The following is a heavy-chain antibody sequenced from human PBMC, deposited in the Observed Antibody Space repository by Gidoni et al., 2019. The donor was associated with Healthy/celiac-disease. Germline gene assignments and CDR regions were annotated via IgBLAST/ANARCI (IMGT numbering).Heavy chain of an antibody. J-gene: IGHJ4*02. CDR1: GFTFSSYA. CDR3: AKDLLLWFGEEGDY. V-gene: IGHV3-23*01. D-gene: IGHD3-10*01. CDR2: ISGSGGST. Sequence: EVQLLESGGGLVQPGGSLRLSCAAPGFTFSSYAMSWVRQAPGKGLEWVSAISGSGGSTYYADSVKGRFTISRDNSKNTLYLQMNSLRAEDTAVYYCAKDLLLWFGEEGDYWGQGTLVTVSS.